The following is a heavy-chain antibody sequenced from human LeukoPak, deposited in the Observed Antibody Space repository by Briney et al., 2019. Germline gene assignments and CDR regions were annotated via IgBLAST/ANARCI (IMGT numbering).Heavy chain of an antibody. V-gene: IGHV3-30-3*01. CDR2: ILYDGNNK. CDR1: GFTFSTYA. D-gene: IGHD5-18*01. CDR3: ARGRKYSYGTYYYGLDV. J-gene: IGHJ6*02. Sequence: PGGSLRLSCVASGFTFSTYAMHWVRQAPGKGLEWVAVILYDGNNKYYADSVKGRFTISRDNSKNTLYLQMNSLRAEDTAAYYCARGRKYSYGTYYYGLDVWGQGTTVTVCS.